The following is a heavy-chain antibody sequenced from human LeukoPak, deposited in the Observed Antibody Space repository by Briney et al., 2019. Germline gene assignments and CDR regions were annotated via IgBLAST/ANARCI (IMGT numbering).Heavy chain of an antibody. V-gene: IGHV3-48*03. CDR1: GFTFSSYE. CDR2: ISSSGSTT. CDR3: AKDIGSYYDY. J-gene: IGHJ4*02. D-gene: IGHD3-10*01. Sequence: GGSLRLSCAASGFTFSSYEMNWVHQAPGKGLEWISYISSSGSTTYYADSVKGRFSISRDNAKNSLYLQMNSLRAEDTAVYYCAKDIGSYYDYWGQGILVTVSS.